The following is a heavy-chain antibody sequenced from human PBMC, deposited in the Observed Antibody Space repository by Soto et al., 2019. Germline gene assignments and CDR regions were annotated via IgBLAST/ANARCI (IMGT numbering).Heavy chain of an antibody. CDR3: ARSVEGNFDY. Sequence: EVQLVESGGDLVQRGGSLRLSCVASGFTFSVYSMNWVRQAPGKGLEWFSYITSDTKTIKYADSVKGLFTISRDNAKNSVDLQMNSLRYEDAAVYYGARSVEGNFDYWGQGTVVTVSS. CDR1: GFTFSVYS. V-gene: IGHV3-48*02. J-gene: IGHJ4*02. CDR2: ITSDTKTI.